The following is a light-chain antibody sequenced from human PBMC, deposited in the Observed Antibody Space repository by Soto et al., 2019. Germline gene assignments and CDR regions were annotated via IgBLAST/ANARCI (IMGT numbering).Light chain of an antibody. Sequence: DIQMTQSPSSLSASVGDRVTITCRASQSISSYLNWYQQKPGKAPKLLIYAASSLQSGVPSRSSGSGSGTDFTISISSLQPEDFATYYCQQSYSTPRTWTFGQGTKVEIK. V-gene: IGKV1-39*01. J-gene: IGKJ1*01. CDR2: AAS. CDR1: QSISSY. CDR3: QQSYSTPRTWT.